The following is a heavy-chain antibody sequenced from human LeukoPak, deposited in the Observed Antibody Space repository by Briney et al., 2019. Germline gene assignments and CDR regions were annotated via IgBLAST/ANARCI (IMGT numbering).Heavy chain of an antibody. Sequence: GGSLRLSCAASGFTFSDYYMSWIHQAPGKGLEWVSYISNSGSTIYYADSVKGRFTISRDNAKNSLYLQMNSLRAEDTAVYYCARERASGWYGHFDYWGQGTLVTVSS. J-gene: IGHJ4*02. CDR3: ARERASGWYGHFDY. V-gene: IGHV3-11*01. CDR1: GFTFSDYY. D-gene: IGHD6-19*01. CDR2: ISNSGSTI.